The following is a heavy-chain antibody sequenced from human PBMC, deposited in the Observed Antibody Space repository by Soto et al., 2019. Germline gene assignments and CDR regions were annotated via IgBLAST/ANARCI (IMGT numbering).Heavy chain of an antibody. D-gene: IGHD3-16*01. CDR2: IWYDGSNK. CDR1: GFTFSSYG. CDR3: AREVGAYAWNYYMDV. Sequence: PGGSLRLSCAASGFTFSSYGMHWVRQAPGKGLEWVAVIWYDGSNKYYADSVKGRFTISRDNSKNTLYLQMNSLRAEDTAVYYCAREVGAYAWNYYMDVWGKGTTVTVSS. J-gene: IGHJ6*03. V-gene: IGHV3-33*01.